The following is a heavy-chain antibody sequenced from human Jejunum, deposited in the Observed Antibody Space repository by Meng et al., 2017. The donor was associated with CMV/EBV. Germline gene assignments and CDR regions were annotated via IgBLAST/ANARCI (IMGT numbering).Heavy chain of an antibody. CDR2: IWYDGSNT. CDR3: AREGVYDGYAIDT. CDR1: RFSFSTYG. V-gene: IGHV3-33*01. Sequence: SRFSFSTYGMHWVRQAPGKGVEWVAVIWYDGSNTYYSDSVKGRFTISRDNSRNTLYLQMSSLRAEDTAVYYCAREGVYDGYAIDTWGQGTLVTVSS. D-gene: IGHD3-16*01. J-gene: IGHJ5*02.